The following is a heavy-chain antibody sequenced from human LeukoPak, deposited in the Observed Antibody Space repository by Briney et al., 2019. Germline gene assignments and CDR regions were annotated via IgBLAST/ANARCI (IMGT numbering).Heavy chain of an antibody. V-gene: IGHV3-30*03. CDR3: VRSDWFDN. J-gene: IGHJ5*02. CDR2: ISYDGSNK. Sequence: GGSLRLSCAASGFTFSSYGMHWVRQAPGKGLEWVAVISYDGSNKYYADSVKGRFTISRDNSKNTLFLQMHSLRAEDTAMYYCVRSDWFDNWGQETLVTVSS. CDR1: GFTFSSYG.